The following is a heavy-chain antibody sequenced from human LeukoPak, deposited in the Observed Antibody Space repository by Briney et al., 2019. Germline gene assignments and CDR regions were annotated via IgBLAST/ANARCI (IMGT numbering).Heavy chain of an antibody. J-gene: IGHJ4*02. CDR3: ASHAVAGFYFDY. V-gene: IGHV4-39*07. Sequence: PSETLSLTCTVSGGSISSSYSYWGWIRQPPGKGLEWIGNIYYSGSTYYSPSLTSRVTVSVDTSENQFSLKLSSVTAADTAVYYCASHAVAGFYFDYWGQGTLVTVSS. CDR1: GGSISSSYSY. D-gene: IGHD6-19*01. CDR2: IYYSGST.